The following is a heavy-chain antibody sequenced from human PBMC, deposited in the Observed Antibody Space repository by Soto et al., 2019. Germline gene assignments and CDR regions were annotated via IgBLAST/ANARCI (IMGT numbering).Heavy chain of an antibody. CDR3: ERDLFTIFGVAALSMDV. J-gene: IGHJ6*02. V-gene: IGHV3-33*01. CDR1: GFTFSSYG. Sequence: GGSLRLSGAASGFTFSSYGMHWVRQAPCKGLEWVAVIWYDGSNKYYADSVKGRFTISRDNSKNTLYLQVDSVRAEDTSVYYCERDLFTIFGVAALSMDVAGQGTSVTV. D-gene: IGHD3-3*01. CDR2: IWYDGSNK.